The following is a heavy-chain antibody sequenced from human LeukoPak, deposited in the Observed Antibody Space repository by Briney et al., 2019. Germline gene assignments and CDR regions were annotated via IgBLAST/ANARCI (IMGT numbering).Heavy chain of an antibody. CDR1: GRSISSYY. D-gene: IGHD3-10*01. J-gene: IGHJ6*03. V-gene: IGHV4-59*01. Sequence: PSETLSLTCTVSGRSISSYYWSWIRQPPGKGLEWIGYIYYSGITNYNPSLKSRVTISVDTSKNQFSLKLSSVTAADTAVYYCARALLWFGGFPPHYMDVWGKGTTVTVSS. CDR3: ARALLWFGGFPPHYMDV. CDR2: IYYSGIT.